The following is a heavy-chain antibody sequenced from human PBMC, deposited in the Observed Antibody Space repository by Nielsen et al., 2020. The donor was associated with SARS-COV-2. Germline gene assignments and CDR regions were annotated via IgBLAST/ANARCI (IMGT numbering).Heavy chain of an antibody. J-gene: IGHJ4*02. CDR2: IYSDGST. V-gene: IGHV3-53*05. CDR3: AKEYCSGGSCYGHFDY. D-gene: IGHD2-15*01. Sequence: GESLKISCAASGFSVSSHDMNWVRQAPGKGLQWVSLIYSDGSTKYADSVKGRFTISRDNSRNTVYLQMTSLRAEDTALYYCAKEYCSGGSCYGHFDYWGQGTLVTVSS. CDR1: GFSVSSHD.